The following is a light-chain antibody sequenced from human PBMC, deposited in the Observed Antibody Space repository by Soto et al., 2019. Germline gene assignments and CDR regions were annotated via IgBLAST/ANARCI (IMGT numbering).Light chain of an antibody. CDR1: QSVSSSY. Sequence: EIVLTQSPCTLSLSPGERATLSCRASQSVSSSYLGWYQQKPGQAPRLVIYGTSSRATGIPDRFSGSGSGTDFTLTISRLEPEDFAVYYCQQYGSSPPFTFGQGTRLEIK. V-gene: IGKV3-20*01. CDR2: GTS. J-gene: IGKJ5*01. CDR3: QQYGSSPPFT.